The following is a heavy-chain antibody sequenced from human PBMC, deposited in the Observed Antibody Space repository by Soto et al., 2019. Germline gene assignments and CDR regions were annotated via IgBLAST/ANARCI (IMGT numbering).Heavy chain of an antibody. J-gene: IGHJ4*02. CDR3: ARVSFRRSHQPQYFDY. CDR2: INPNSGGT. V-gene: IGHV1-2*04. Sequence: ASVKVSRKASGYTFTGYYMHWVRQAPGQGLEWMGWINPNSGGTNYAQKFQGWVTMTRDTSISTAYMELSRLRSDDTAVYYCARVSFRRSHQPQYFDYWGQGTLVIGSS. CDR1: GYTFTGYY. D-gene: IGHD3-16*02.